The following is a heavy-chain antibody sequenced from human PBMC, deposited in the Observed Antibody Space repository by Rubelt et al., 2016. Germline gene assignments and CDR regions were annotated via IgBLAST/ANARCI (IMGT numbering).Heavy chain of an antibody. CDR3: LVVPKA. V-gene: IGHV3-66*01. Sequence: EVQLVESGGGLVQPGGSLRLSCAASGFTFSSYSMNWVRQAPGKGLEWVSVIYSGGSTYYADSVKGRFTISRDDSKNTLYLQMNSLKTEDTAVYYCLVVPKAWGQGTLVTVSS. CDR1: GFTFSSYS. J-gene: IGHJ5*02. CDR2: IYSGGST.